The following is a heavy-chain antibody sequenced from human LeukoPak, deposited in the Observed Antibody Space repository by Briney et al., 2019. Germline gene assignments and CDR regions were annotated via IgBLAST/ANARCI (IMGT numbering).Heavy chain of an antibody. CDR2: IYYSGST. CDR3: AGGSDDYNYHYYMDV. Sequence: PSETLSLTCTLSGGSISSYYWSWIRQPPGKGLEWIGYIYYSGSTNYNPSLKSRVTISVDTSKNQFSLKLSSVTAADTAVYYCAGGSDDYNYHYYMDVWGKGTTVTVSS. J-gene: IGHJ6*03. V-gene: IGHV4-59*01. CDR1: GGSISSYY.